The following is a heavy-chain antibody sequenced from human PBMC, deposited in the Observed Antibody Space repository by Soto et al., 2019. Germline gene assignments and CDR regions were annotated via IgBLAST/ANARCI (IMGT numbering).Heavy chain of an antibody. CDR2: IYYSGST. V-gene: IGHV4-59*01. J-gene: IGHJ4*02. CDR3: ARVGAYYDFWSGSYIGSYYFDY. Sequence: SETLSLTCTVSGGSISSYYWSWIRQPPGKGLEWIGYIYYSGSTNYNPSLKSRVTISVDTSKNQFSLKLSSVTAADTAVYYCARVGAYYDFWSGSYIGSYYFDYWGQGTLVTVSS. CDR1: GGSISSYY. D-gene: IGHD3-3*01.